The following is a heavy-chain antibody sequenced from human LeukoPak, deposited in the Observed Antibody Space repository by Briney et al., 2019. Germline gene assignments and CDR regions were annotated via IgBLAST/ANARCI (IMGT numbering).Heavy chain of an antibody. J-gene: IGHJ4*02. CDR3: ATVRYSYGQFDY. CDR2: INPSGGST. Sequence: ASVKVSCKASGYTFTSYYMHWVRQAPGQGLEWMGIINPSGGSTSYAQKFQGRVTMTEDTSTDTAYMELSSLRSEDTAVYYCATVRYSYGQFDYWGQGTLVTVSS. CDR1: GYTFTSYY. D-gene: IGHD5-18*01. V-gene: IGHV1-46*01.